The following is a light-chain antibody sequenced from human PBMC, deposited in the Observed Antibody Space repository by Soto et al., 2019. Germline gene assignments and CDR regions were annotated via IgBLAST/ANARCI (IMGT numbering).Light chain of an antibody. J-gene: IGLJ2*01. V-gene: IGLV2-8*01. CDR1: SSDVGGYNY. Sequence: QSALTQPPSASGSPGQSVTISCTGTSSDVGGYNYVSWYQQHPGKAPKFMIYEVFKRPSGVPDRFSGSKSGNTASLTVSGLQAEDAADYYCSSYAGSDTHVVFGGGTQLTVL. CDR2: EVF. CDR3: SSYAGSDTHVV.